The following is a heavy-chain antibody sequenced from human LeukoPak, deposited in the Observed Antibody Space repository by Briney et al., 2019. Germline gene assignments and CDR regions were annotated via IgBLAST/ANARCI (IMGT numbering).Heavy chain of an antibody. Sequence: GGSLRLSCAASGFTFSNAWMSWVRQAPGKGLEWVGRIKSKTDGGTTDYAAPVKGRFTISRDDSKNTLYLQMNSLKTEDTAVYYCTTAATRGIAALDYWGQGTLVTVSS. V-gene: IGHV3-15*01. J-gene: IGHJ4*02. CDR2: IKSKTDGGTT. D-gene: IGHD6-13*01. CDR3: TTAATRGIAALDY. CDR1: GFTFSNAW.